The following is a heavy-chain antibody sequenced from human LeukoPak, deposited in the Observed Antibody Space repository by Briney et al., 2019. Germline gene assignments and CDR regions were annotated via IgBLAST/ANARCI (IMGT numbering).Heavy chain of an antibody. D-gene: IGHD6-6*01. CDR2: ISSSSSYI. CDR3: ARAMSIAARLQTIFDY. V-gene: IGHV3-21*05. CDR1: GFTFSSYN. J-gene: IGHJ4*02. Sequence: GGSLRLSCAASGFTFSSYNMNWVRQAPGKGLEWVSYISSSSSYIYYADSVKARFTISRDNAKNSLYLQMNSLRAADTAVYYCARAMSIAARLQTIFDYWGQGTLVTVSS.